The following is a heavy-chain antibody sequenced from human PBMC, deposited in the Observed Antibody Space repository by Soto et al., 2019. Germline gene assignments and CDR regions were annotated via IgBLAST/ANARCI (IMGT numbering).Heavy chain of an antibody. CDR1: GFTFSDYV. CDR3: ARDRSTDFGLDV. Sequence: EVQLLESGGDLVQPGGSLRHSCVASGFTFSDYVMSWVRQVPGKGLEWVSSISDGGERTDYRDSVRGRFTISRDNARFTLHLQMNSLRVDDTAIYFCARDRSTDFGLDVWGQGTTVTVSS. D-gene: IGHD3-3*01. CDR2: ISDGGERT. J-gene: IGHJ6*02. V-gene: IGHV3-23*01.